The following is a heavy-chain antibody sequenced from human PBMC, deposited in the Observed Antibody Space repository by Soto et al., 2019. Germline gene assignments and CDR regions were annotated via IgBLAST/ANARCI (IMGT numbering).Heavy chain of an antibody. V-gene: IGHV1-69*01. Sequence: QVQLVQSGAEVKKPGSSVKVSCKASGGTFSSYAISWVRQAPGQGLEWMGGIIPIFGTANYAQKFQGRVTITADEATSTAYMELSSLRSEDTAVYYCAREVRELWVGELVQNDVFDIWGQGTMVTVSS. CDR3: AREVRELWVGELVQNDVFDI. D-gene: IGHD3-10*01. J-gene: IGHJ3*02. CDR1: GGTFSSYA. CDR2: IIPIFGTA.